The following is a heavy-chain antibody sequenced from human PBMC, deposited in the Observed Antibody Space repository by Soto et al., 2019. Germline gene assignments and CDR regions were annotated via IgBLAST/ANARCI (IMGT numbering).Heavy chain of an antibody. V-gene: IGHV3-48*04. Sequence: EVQLVESGGGLVQPGGSLRLSCAASGFSLSSYCMNWVRQAPGKGLEWISYISVSSSDIHYADSVKGRFTISRDNAKNLVYLQMNSLRVEDTAVYYCSRGGSGSCWGRGRNNYWGQGTLVTVSS. J-gene: IGHJ4*02. CDR2: ISVSSSDI. CDR1: GFSLSSYC. CDR3: SRGGSGSCWGRGRNNY. D-gene: IGHD3-10*01.